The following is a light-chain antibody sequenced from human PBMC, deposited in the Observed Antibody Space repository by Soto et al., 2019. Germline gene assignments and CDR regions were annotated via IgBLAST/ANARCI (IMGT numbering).Light chain of an antibody. CDR3: QQRHNWPIT. V-gene: IGKV3-11*01. CDR2: ETS. J-gene: IGKJ5*01. CDR1: QTIRAL. Sequence: EIVLKQSPATLSLSPGEIATLAWRTSQTIRALLNWDPQRPGQAPMRLIYETSTRATDIPARFSGSGSGTDFILTISRLDPEDFGVYLCQQRHNWPITFGQGTRL.